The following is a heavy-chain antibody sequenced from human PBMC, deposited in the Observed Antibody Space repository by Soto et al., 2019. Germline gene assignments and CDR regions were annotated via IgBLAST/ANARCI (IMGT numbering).Heavy chain of an antibody. V-gene: IGHV5-51*01. J-gene: IGHJ4*02. CDR1: GYSFTSYW. D-gene: IGHD3-10*01. Sequence: GESLKISCKGSGYSFTSYWIGWVRQMPGKGLEWMGIIYPGDSDTRYSPPFQGQVTISADKSISTAYLQWSSLKASDTAMYYCARKYYYGSGSDYNSPAFDYWGQGTLVTVSS. CDR2: IYPGDSDT. CDR3: ARKYYYGSGSDYNSPAFDY.